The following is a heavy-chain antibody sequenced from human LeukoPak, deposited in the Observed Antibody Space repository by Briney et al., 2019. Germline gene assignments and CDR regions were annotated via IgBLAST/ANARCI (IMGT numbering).Heavy chain of an antibody. J-gene: IGHJ3*02. CDR2: FYYSGRT. V-gene: IGHV4-61*01. Sequence: SETLSLLCTVSGRFVSSGNYYWSWIRQPPGKGLEWIGHFYYSGRTNYNPSLKSRVTISVDTSKNQFSLKLSSVPAADAAVYYCGRTPAWFGEPDYAFDIWGQGTMVTVSS. CDR1: GRFVSSGNYY. CDR3: GRTPAWFGEPDYAFDI. D-gene: IGHD3-10*01.